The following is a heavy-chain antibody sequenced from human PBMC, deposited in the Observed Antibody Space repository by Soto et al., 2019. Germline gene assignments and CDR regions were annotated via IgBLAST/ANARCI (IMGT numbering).Heavy chain of an antibody. CDR3: ARWDWAVDY. D-gene: IGHD1-26*01. Sequence: EVQLVESGGGLVQPGGSLRLSCAASGFTFSNNVMGWVRQAPGKGLEWVANINQDGSQKYYVDSVKGRFTISRDNAKSSFYLQLYILRVEDTAVYYCARWDWAVDYWGQGTPVTVTS. J-gene: IGHJ4*02. V-gene: IGHV3-7*01. CDR2: INQDGSQK. CDR1: GFTFSNNV.